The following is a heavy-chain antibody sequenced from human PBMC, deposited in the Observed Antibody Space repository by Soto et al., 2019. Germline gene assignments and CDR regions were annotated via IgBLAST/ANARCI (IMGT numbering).Heavy chain of an antibody. D-gene: IGHD1-26*01. CDR3: ARDPVGGNWFDP. Sequence: ASVKVSCKASGYTFTSYYMHWVRQAPGQGLEWMGWISAYNGNTNYAQKLQGRVTMTTDTSTSTAYMELRSLRSDDTAVYYCARDPVGGNWFDPWGQGTLVTVSS. CDR2: ISAYNGNT. V-gene: IGHV1-18*04. J-gene: IGHJ5*02. CDR1: GYTFTSYY.